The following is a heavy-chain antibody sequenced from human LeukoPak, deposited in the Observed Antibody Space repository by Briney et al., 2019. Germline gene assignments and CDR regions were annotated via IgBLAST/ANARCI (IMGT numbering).Heavy chain of an antibody. CDR1: RFTFSSYG. CDR3: AKECCSSCAFDY. V-gene: IGHV3-30*18. Sequence: PGGSLRFSCAASRFTFSSYGIHWVRQAPGKGLEWVTLISYGGNDKYYADSVKGRPTISRDNSKNTLYLQMNSLRAEDTAVYYCAKECCSSCAFDYWGQGTLVAVSP. D-gene: IGHD6-6*01. J-gene: IGHJ4*02. CDR2: ISYGGNDK.